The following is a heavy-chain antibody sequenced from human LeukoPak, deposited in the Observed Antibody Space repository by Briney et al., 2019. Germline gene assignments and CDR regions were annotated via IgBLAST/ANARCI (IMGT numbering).Heavy chain of an antibody. J-gene: IGHJ4*02. CDR1: GFTFSWYR. CDR2: INQDAREI. CDR3: ATDRENSDWQKRFDS. D-gene: IGHD2-21*02. Sequence: GGSLRLSCAAAGFTFSWYRMNWYRQAPGKGLERVGNINQDAREINYVDCVRGRFTICRDNAKNSLHLQMNSLRAEDTAVYYCATDRENSDWQKRFDSWGQGTLVTVSS. V-gene: IGHV3-7*01.